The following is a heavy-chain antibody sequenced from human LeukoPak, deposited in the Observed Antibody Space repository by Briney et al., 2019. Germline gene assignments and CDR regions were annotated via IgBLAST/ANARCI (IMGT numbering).Heavy chain of an antibody. Sequence: GGSLRLSCAASGFTFSSYAMTWVRQAPGKGLEWVSSISGSGGNTYYADSVKGRFTISRDNSKNTLYLQMSSLRVEDTAVYYCAKMKGITMVRGTFDYWGQGTLVAVSS. CDR2: ISGSGGNT. J-gene: IGHJ4*02. D-gene: IGHD3-10*01. CDR1: GFTFSSYA. V-gene: IGHV3-23*01. CDR3: AKMKGITMVRGTFDY.